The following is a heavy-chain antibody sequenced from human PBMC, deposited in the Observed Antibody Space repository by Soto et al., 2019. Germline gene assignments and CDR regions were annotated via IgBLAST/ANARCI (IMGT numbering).Heavy chain of an antibody. J-gene: IGHJ6*02. CDR2: IIPIFGTA. CDR3: ASGLAAGLYYYGMDV. CDR1: GGTFSSYA. V-gene: IGHV1-69*06. Sequence: ASVKVSCKASGGTFSSYAISWVRHAPGQGLEWMGGIIPIFGTANYAQKFQGRVTITADKSTSTAYMELSSLRSEDTAVYYCASGLAAGLYYYGMDVWGQGTTVTVSS.